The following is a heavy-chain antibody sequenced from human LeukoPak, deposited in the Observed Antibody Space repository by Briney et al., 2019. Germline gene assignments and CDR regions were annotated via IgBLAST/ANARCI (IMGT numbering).Heavy chain of an antibody. CDR2: ITSSGDNT. D-gene: IGHD3-3*01. CDR3: AKDRVAIFGVVTTHWFDL. J-gene: IGHJ5*02. V-gene: IGHV3-23*01. Sequence: KTGGSLRLSCAASGFTFSSYAMNWVRQAPGKGLEWVSGITSSGDNTYYADSVKGRFTISRDNSKKTLWLQLNSLRVEDTAVYYCAKDRVAIFGVVTTHWFDLWGQGTLVTVSS. CDR1: GFTFSSYA.